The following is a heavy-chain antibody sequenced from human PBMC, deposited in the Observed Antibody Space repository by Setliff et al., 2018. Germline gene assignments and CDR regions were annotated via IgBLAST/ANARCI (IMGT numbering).Heavy chain of an antibody. Sequence: GSLRLSCAASGFSFSYYCMSWVRQAPGKGLEWLSKISGDGITIYYADSVRGRFTISRDNAKDSLYLQMNSLRAEDTALYYCARDGVFYAMDVWGRGTTVTVSS. CDR3: ARDGVFYAMDV. V-gene: IGHV3-11*04. CDR2: ISGDGITI. J-gene: IGHJ6*02. D-gene: IGHD3-10*01. CDR1: GFSFSYYC.